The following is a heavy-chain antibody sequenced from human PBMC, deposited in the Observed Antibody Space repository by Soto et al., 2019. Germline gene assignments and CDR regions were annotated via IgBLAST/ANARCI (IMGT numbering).Heavy chain of an antibody. J-gene: IGHJ5*02. Sequence: GGSLRLSCAASGFTCGDYSMSWVRQAPGMGLQWVSYIGSSTSAIYYADSVKGRFTVSRDNAHNSVFLQMNSLRDQDTAVYYCARVPTTTMNSFDARGQATLVT. V-gene: IGHV3-48*02. CDR2: IGSSTSAI. D-gene: IGHD3-22*01. CDR1: GFTCGDYS. CDR3: ARVPTTTMNSFDA.